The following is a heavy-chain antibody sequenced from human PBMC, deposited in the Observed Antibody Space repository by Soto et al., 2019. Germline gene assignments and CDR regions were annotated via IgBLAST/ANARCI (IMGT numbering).Heavy chain of an antibody. D-gene: IGHD6-6*01. CDR2: IYWDDDK. V-gene: IGHV2-5*02. J-gene: IGHJ5*02. Sequence: QITLKESGPPLVKPTQTLTLTCTFSGFSLSTSGVGVGWIRQPPGKALEWLALIYWDDDKRYSPSLKSRLTITQDTSKNQVVLTMTTMDPVDTATYYCAHTSRSDPSSASKQRLHWFDPWGQGTLVTVSS. CDR1: GFSLSTSGVG. CDR3: AHTSRSDPSSASKQRLHWFDP.